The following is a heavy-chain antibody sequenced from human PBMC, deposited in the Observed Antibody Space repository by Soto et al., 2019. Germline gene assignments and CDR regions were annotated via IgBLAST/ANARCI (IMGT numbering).Heavy chain of an antibody. Sequence: QVQLQESSLGLVKPSQTLSLTCTVSGGSISSVGYYWSWIRQHPGKGLEWIGYIYNSGSTHYNPSLKSRITMSVDTSKNQFSLKLSSVTVADTAVYFCARETVGTIDRWGQGTLVTVSS. CDR1: GGSISSVGYY. D-gene: IGHD5-12*01. J-gene: IGHJ5*02. V-gene: IGHV4-31*03. CDR3: ARETVGTIDR. CDR2: IYNSGST.